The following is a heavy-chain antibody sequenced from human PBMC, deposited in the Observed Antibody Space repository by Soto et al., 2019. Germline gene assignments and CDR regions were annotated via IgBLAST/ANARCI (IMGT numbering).Heavy chain of an antibody. CDR3: ASGGGRTQDYFDY. Sequence: GGSLRLSCAASGFTFSSYAMSWVRQAPGKGLEWVSAISGSGGSTYYADSVKGRFTISRDNSNNTLYLQMNSLRGEDTAVYYCASGGGRTQDYFDYWGKGTLVTVSS. CDR1: GFTFSSYA. CDR2: ISGSGGST. J-gene: IGHJ4*02. D-gene: IGHD3-16*01. V-gene: IGHV3-23*01.